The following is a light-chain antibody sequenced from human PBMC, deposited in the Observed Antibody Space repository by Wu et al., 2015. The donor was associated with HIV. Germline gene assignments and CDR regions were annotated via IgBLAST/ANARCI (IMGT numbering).Light chain of an antibody. J-gene: IGKJ4*01. V-gene: IGKV3-11*01. CDR1: QSVSSY. CDR3: QQRGYWGT. CDR2: DAS. Sequence: EIVMTQSPATLSVSPGERATLSCRASQSVSSYLAWYQQKPGQAPRLLVYDASNRATGTPARFSGSGSGTDFTLTISSLEPEDFAVYYCQQRGYWGTFGGGTKVET.